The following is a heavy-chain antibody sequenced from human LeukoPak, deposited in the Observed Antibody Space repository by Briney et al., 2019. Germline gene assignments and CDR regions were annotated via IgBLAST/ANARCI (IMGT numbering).Heavy chain of an antibody. CDR1: GGSFSGYC. Sequence: SETLSLTCAVYGGSFSGYCWSWIRQPPGKGLEWIGEINHSGSTNYNPSLKSRVTISVDTSKNQFSLKLSSVTAADTAVYYCARRRMTKYYFDYWGQGTLVTVSS. CDR3: ARRRMTKYYFDY. V-gene: IGHV4-34*01. J-gene: IGHJ4*02. CDR2: INHSGST.